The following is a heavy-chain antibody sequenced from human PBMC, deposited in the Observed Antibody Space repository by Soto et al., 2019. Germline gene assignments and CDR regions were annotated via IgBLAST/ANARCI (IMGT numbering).Heavy chain of an antibody. CDR3: ARDGTYNWV. Sequence: ELQLVASGGGLVQPGGSLRLSCAASGFTVINNYVRWVRQAPGKGLEWVSLIFSNGDTRYADSVKARFTISRDSSSNTLYLQMNSRRVEDTAVYYCARDGTYNWVGGQGIHVTVSS. V-gene: IGHV3-66*01. CDR2: IFSNGDT. D-gene: IGHD1-1*01. J-gene: IGHJ4*02. CDR1: GFTVINNY.